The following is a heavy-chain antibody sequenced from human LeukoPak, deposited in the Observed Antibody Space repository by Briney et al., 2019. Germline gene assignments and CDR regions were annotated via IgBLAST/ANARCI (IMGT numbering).Heavy chain of an antibody. CDR1: GFTFSNYW. J-gene: IGHJ4*02. Sequence: GGSLRLSCAASGFTFSNYWMGWVRQAPGKGLQWVANIKTDGSEKYYVDSVKGRFTISRDNAKNSLYLQMNSLRAEDTAVYYCAGSRDGYNYRGDYWGQGTLVTVSS. D-gene: IGHD5-24*01. CDR3: AGSRDGYNYRGDY. V-gene: IGHV3-7*01. CDR2: IKTDGSEK.